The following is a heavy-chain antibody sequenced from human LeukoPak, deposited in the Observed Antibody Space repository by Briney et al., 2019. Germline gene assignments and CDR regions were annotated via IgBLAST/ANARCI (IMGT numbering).Heavy chain of an antibody. D-gene: IGHD5-18*01. V-gene: IGHV1-8*01. CDR1: GYTFTSYD. J-gene: IGHJ4*02. CDR3: ARVGGYSLEDYYFDY. CDR2: MNPNSGNT. Sequence: ASVKVSCTASGYTFTSYDINWVRQATGQGLEWMGWMNPNSGNTGYAQKFQGRVTMTRNTSISTAYMELSSLKSEDTAVYYCARVGGYSLEDYYFDYWGQGTLVTVSS.